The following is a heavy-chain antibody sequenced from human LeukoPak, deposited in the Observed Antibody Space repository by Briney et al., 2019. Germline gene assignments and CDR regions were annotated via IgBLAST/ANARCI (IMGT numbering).Heavy chain of an antibody. CDR3: AKDFTGIAVAVMDV. J-gene: IGHJ6*02. V-gene: IGHV3-9*01. D-gene: IGHD6-19*01. CDR2: ISWNSGSI. CDR1: GFTFDDYA. Sequence: PGGSLRLSCAASGFTFDDYAMHWVRQAPGKGLEWVSGISWNSGSIGYADSVKGRFTISRDNAKNSLYLQMNSLRAEGTALYYCAKDFTGIAVAVMDVWGQGTTVTVSS.